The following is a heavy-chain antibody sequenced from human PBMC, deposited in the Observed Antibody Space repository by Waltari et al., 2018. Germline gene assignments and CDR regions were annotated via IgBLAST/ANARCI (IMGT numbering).Heavy chain of an antibody. CDR3: AKSSGATQVPRPHDS. CDR2: ISGSGDHT. Sequence: EVQLLESGGALAQPGGCLRLACAASGFPFSGLGMTWVRQAPGKGLEWVSGISGSGDHTYSAASVRGRFTISRDNSKNILYLQMSSLTADDTAVYYCAKSSGATQVPRPHDSWGQGSLVTVSS. V-gene: IGHV3-23*01. J-gene: IGHJ4*02. CDR1: GFPFSGLG. D-gene: IGHD1-26*01.